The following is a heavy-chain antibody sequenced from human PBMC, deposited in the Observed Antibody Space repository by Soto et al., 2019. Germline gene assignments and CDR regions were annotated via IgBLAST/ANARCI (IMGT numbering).Heavy chain of an antibody. CDR1: GYSFTNHG. D-gene: IGHD6-13*01. Sequence: ASVKVSCKASGYSFTNHGIHWVRQAPGQRPEWMGWISAGNGQTKYSQRFQGRVSITRDTSASTAHLDLTSLTSGDTGVYYCARGSSSWENYYFYGLDVWGRGTTVTVSS. CDR3: ARGSSSWENYYFYGLDV. J-gene: IGHJ6*02. V-gene: IGHV1-3*01. CDR2: ISAGNGQT.